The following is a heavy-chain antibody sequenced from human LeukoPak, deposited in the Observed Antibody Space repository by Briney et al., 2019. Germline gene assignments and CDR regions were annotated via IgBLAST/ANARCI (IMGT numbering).Heavy chain of an antibody. D-gene: IGHD6-13*01. CDR3: ARDVFAAAGTSYFDY. J-gene: IGHJ4*02. Sequence: GGSLRLSCAASGFTFSDYYMSWIRQAPGKGLEWVSYISSSGSTIYYADSVKGRFTISRDNAKNSLYLQMNSLRAEDTAVYYCARDVFAAAGTSYFDYWGQGTLVTVSS. CDR1: GFTFSDYY. V-gene: IGHV3-11*01. CDR2: ISSSGSTI.